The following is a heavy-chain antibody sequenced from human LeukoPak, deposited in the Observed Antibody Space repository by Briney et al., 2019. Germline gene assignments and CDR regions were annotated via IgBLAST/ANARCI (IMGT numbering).Heavy chain of an antibody. J-gene: IGHJ3*02. V-gene: IGHV1-2*02. Sequence: ASVKVSCKASGYTFTGYYMHWVRQAPGQGLEWMGWINPNSGGTNYAQKFQGRVTMTRDTSISTAYMELSRLRSDDTAVYYCARDLSYYYDSSGYPSDAFDIWGQGTMVTVSS. D-gene: IGHD3-22*01. CDR3: ARDLSYYYDSSGYPSDAFDI. CDR2: INPNSGGT. CDR1: GYTFTGYY.